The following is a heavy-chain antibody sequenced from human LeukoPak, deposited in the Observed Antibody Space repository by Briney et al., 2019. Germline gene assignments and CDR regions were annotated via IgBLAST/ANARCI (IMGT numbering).Heavy chain of an antibody. Sequence: GGSLRLSCAASGFTFSSYSMNWVRQAPGKGLEWVSSISSSSSYIYYADSVKGRFTISRDNAKNSLYLQMNSLRAEDTAVYYCARDRMVDGDYFDYWGQGPLVTVSS. CDR3: ARDRMVDGDYFDY. J-gene: IGHJ4*02. CDR1: GFTFSSYS. CDR2: ISSSSSYI. D-gene: IGHD4/OR15-4a*01. V-gene: IGHV3-21*01.